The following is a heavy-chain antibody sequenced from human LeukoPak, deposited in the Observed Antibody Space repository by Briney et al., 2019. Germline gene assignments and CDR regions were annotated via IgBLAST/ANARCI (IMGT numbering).Heavy chain of an antibody. V-gene: IGHV3-48*03. CDR1: GFTLSSYE. CDR2: ITSSGSTI. Sequence: GGSLRLSCAASGFTLSSYEMNWARQATGKGLEWVSYITSSGSTIYHADSVKGRFTISRHNAKNSLYLQMNSLRAEDTAIYYCARAGDYVRGYFDYWGQGILVTVSS. J-gene: IGHJ4*02. D-gene: IGHD4-17*01. CDR3: ARAGDYVRGYFDY.